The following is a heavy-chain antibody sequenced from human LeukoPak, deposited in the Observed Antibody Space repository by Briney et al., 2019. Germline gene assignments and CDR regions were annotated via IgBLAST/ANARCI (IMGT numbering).Heavy chain of an antibody. Sequence: GGSLRLSCAASGFTFSSYWMHWVRQAPGRGLVWVSRIDSDGSSTSYADSVKGRFTISRDSAKNTEYLQMNSLRAEDTAVYYCARVRSSGWSYFDYWGQGTLVTVSS. CDR2: IDSDGSST. V-gene: IGHV3-74*01. CDR3: ARVRSSGWSYFDY. D-gene: IGHD6-19*01. J-gene: IGHJ4*02. CDR1: GFTFSSYW.